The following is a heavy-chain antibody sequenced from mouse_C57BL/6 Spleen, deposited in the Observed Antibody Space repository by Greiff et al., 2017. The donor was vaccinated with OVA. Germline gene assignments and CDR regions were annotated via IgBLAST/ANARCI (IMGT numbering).Heavy chain of an antibody. CDR2: ISYDGSN. CDR1: GYSITSGYY. Sequence: EVQLVESGPGLVKPSQSLSLTCSVTGYSITSGYYWNWIRQFPGNKLEWMGYISYDGSNNYNPSLKNRISITRDTSKNQFFLKLNSVTTEDTATYYCASDYGYVFDYWGQGTTLTVSS. CDR3: ASDYGYVFDY. J-gene: IGHJ2*01. D-gene: IGHD2-2*01. V-gene: IGHV3-6*01.